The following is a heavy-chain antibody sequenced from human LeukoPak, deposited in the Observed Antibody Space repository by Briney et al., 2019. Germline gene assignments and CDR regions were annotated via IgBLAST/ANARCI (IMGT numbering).Heavy chain of an antibody. V-gene: IGHV4-39*01. J-gene: IGHJ4*02. CDR3: ARQKGRVYYDSSGLLASNGHFDY. D-gene: IGHD3-22*01. CDR1: GGSISSSSYY. CDR2: IYYSGST. Sequence: KPSETLSLTCTVSGGSISSSSYYWGWIRQPPGKGLEWIGSIYYSGSTYYNPSLKSRVTISVDTSKNQFSLKLSSVTAADTAVYYCARQKGRVYYDSSGLLASNGHFDYWGQGTLVTVSS.